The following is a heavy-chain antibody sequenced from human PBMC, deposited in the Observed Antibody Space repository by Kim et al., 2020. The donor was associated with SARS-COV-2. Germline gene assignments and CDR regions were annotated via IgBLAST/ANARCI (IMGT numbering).Heavy chain of an antibody. Sequence: SQTLSLTCAISGDTVSSNSGVWNWIRQSPSRGLEWLGRTYYRSEWYFDYAVSVRSRITINPDTSQNQFSLHLRSVTPEDTAVYFCARDAPGSSYFDYWSQGPLVTVSS. D-gene: IGHD6-13*01. CDR1: GDTVSSNSGV. CDR2: TYYRSEWYF. V-gene: IGHV6-1*01. J-gene: IGHJ4*02. CDR3: ARDAPGSSYFDY.